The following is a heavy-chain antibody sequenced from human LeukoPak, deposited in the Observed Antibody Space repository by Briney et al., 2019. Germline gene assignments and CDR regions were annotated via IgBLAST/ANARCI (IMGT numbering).Heavy chain of an antibody. Sequence: GESLKISCQGSGYSFTDYWIGWVRQMPGKGLEWMGIIFPDDSDTKYSPSFQGQVTISVDKSINTAYLQWSSLKASGSAMYYCAGHGLAGCIGGRCFTSFHYYGMDVWGQGTTVTVSS. CDR2: IFPDDSDT. J-gene: IGHJ6*02. D-gene: IGHD2-15*01. V-gene: IGHV5-51*01. CDR3: AGHGLAGCIGGRCFTSFHYYGMDV. CDR1: GYSFTDYW.